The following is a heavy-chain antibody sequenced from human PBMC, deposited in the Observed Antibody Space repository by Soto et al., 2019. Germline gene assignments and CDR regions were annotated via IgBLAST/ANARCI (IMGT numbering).Heavy chain of an antibody. Sequence: EVQLVESGGGLVQPGGSLRLSCVASGFTFSDYWMSWVRQAPGKGLEWVANINQDESEKFYVDSVEGRFTISRDKTKNSLYLEMNSLRPEDTALYYCARDLTVTNVWGQGNLVTVSS. CDR2: INQDESEK. J-gene: IGHJ4*02. CDR3: ARDLTVTNV. CDR1: GFTFSDYW. V-gene: IGHV3-7*01. D-gene: IGHD4-17*01.